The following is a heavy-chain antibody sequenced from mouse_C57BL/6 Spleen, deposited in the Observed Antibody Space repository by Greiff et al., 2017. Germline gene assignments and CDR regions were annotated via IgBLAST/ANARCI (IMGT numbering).Heavy chain of an antibody. V-gene: IGHV1-55*01. CDR1: GYTFTSYW. Sequence: LQQPGAELVKPGASVKMSCKASGYTFTSYWITWVKQRPGQGLEWIGDIYPGSGSTNYNEKFKSKATLTVDTSSSTAYMQLSSLTSEDSAVYYCARSSANWEGAWFAYWGQGTLVTVSA. CDR3: ARSSANWEGAWFAY. CDR2: IYPGSGST. J-gene: IGHJ3*01. D-gene: IGHD4-1*01.